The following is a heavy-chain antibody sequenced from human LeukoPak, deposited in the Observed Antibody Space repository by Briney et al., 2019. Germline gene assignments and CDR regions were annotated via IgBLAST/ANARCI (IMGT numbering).Heavy chain of an antibody. Sequence: SVKVSCKASGCTFSSYAISWLRQAPGQGLEWMGRIIPILGIANYAQKLQGRVTITADKSTSTAYMELSSLRSEDTAVYYCARDPFELGLLNYWGQGTLVTVSS. CDR3: ARDPFELGLLNY. D-gene: IGHD7-27*01. CDR1: GCTFSSYA. V-gene: IGHV1-69*04. J-gene: IGHJ4*02. CDR2: IIPILGIA.